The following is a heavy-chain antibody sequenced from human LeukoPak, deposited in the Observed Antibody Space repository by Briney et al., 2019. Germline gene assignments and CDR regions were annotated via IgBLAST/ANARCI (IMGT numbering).Heavy chain of an antibody. CDR1: GLTFSEYE. Sequence: GGSLRLSCAASGLTFSEYEMNWVRRAPGKGLEWVSDISSGGTTIFYADSVKGRFTISRDNAKNSLYLQMNSLRDEDTAIYYCTRGLVVWGQGALVTVSS. D-gene: IGHD2-2*01. J-gene: IGHJ4*02. CDR2: ISSGGTTI. CDR3: TRGLVV. V-gene: IGHV3-48*03.